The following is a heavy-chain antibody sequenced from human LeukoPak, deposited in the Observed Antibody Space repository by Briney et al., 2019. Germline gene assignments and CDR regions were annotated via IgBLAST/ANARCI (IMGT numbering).Heavy chain of an antibody. CDR2: ISGSGGST. V-gene: IGHV3-23*01. CDR3: AKTTGSYYKYFDY. D-gene: IGHD3-10*01. Sequence: PGRSLRLSCAVPGFTFSSYVMSWVRQAPGKGLEWVSSISGSGGSTYYADSVRCRFTISRDNSKNTFYVQMNSLRAEDTAVYFCAKTTGSYYKYFDYWGQGTLVTVSS. CDR1: GFTFSSYV. J-gene: IGHJ4*02.